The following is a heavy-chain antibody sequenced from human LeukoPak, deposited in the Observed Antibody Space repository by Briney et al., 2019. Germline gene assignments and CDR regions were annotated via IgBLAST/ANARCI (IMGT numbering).Heavy chain of an antibody. V-gene: IGHV4-30-4*01. CDR3: ARGYCSSTSCYPYYYYGMDV. CDR1: GGSISSGDYY. J-gene: IGHJ6*04. D-gene: IGHD2-2*01. Sequence: SQTLSLTCTVSGGSISSGDYYWGWIRQPPGKGLEWIGYIYYSGSTYYNPSLKSRVTISVDTSKNQFSLKLSSVTAADTAVYYCARGYCSSTSCYPYYYYGMDVWGKGTTVTVSS. CDR2: IYYSGST.